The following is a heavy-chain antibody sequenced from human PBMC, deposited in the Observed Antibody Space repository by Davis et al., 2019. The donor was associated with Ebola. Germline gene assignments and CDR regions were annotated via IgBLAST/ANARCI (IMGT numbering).Heavy chain of an antibody. CDR1: GFTFTANC. CDR3: VRASSGSYYSVFDN. J-gene: IGHJ4*02. CDR2: ISSSGGTT. V-gene: IGHV3-48*02. Sequence: GESLKISCITSGFTFTANCMNWVRQAPGTGLEWISYISSSGGTTYYADFVQGRFTISRDNAKKSLYLQMNSLRDEDTAVYYCVRASSGSYYSVFDNWGQGSLVTVTS. D-gene: IGHD1-26*01.